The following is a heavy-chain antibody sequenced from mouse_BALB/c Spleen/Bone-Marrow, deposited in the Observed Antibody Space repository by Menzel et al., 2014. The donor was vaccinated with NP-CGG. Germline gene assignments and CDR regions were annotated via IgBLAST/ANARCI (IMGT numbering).Heavy chain of an antibody. CDR3: ARYDYGWYLFAY. CDR2: IDPANGNT. CDR1: GFNIKDIY. Sequence: EVQLQQSGAELVKPGASVKLSCTASGFNIKDIYMHWVKQRPEQGLEWIGRIDPANGNTKYDPKFQGRATITADTSSNTAYLQLSSLTSEDTAVYYCARYDYGWYLFAYWGQGTLVTVSA. D-gene: IGHD2-4*01. V-gene: IGHV14-3*02. J-gene: IGHJ3*01.